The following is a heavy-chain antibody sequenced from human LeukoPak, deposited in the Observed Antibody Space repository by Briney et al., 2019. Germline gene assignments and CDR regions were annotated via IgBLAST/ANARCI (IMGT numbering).Heavy chain of an antibody. Sequence: ASVKVSCKASGYTFTSYYMHWVRQAPGQGLEWMGIINPSGGSTSYAQKFQGRVTMTRDTSISTAYMELSRLRSDDTAVYYCARDHIVVVTAIEIYYYYGMDVWGQGTTVTVSS. CDR1: GYTFTSYY. CDR3: ARDHIVVVTAIEIYYYYGMDV. D-gene: IGHD2-21*02. V-gene: IGHV1-46*01. CDR2: INPSGGST. J-gene: IGHJ6*02.